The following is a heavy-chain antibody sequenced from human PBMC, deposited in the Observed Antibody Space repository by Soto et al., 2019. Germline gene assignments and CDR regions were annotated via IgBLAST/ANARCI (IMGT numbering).Heavy chain of an antibody. V-gene: IGHV4-31*03. CDR3: ARGLSVTLFDY. CDR2: IYYSGST. D-gene: IGHD4-17*01. Sequence: QVQLQESGPGLVKPSQTLSLTCTVSGGSISSGGYYWTWIRQYPGKGLEWIGYIYYSGSTFYNPSTKSRVSISVDTSKNQCSLNLSSVTAADTAVYYCARGLSVTLFDYWGQGTLVTVSS. J-gene: IGHJ4*02. CDR1: GGSISSGGYY.